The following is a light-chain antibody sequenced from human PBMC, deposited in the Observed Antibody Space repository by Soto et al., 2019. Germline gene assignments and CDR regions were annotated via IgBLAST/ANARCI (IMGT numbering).Light chain of an antibody. CDR3: QHYNSYSWT. CDR2: KAS. CDR1: QRIGTW. V-gene: IGKV1-5*03. J-gene: IGKJ1*01. Sequence: DFQMTQSPSILSASVGDRVTITCRASQRIGTWLAWYQQKPGKAPKVLIYKASSLESGVPSRFSGSGSGTEFTLTISRLQPDDFATYYCQHYNSYSWTFGQGTKVEIK.